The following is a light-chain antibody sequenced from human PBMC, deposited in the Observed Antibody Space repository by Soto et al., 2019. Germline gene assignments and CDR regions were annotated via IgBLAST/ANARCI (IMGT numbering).Light chain of an antibody. CDR3: QSYDSSLSGWV. CDR2: GNS. Sequence: QSVLTQPPSVSGAPGQRVTISCTGSSSNIGAGYVVHWYQQLPGTAPKLLIYGNSNRPSGVPDRFSGSKSGTSASLAITGFQAEDEADYYCQSYDSSLSGWVFGGGTKLTVL. J-gene: IGLJ3*02. CDR1: SSNIGAGYV. V-gene: IGLV1-40*01.